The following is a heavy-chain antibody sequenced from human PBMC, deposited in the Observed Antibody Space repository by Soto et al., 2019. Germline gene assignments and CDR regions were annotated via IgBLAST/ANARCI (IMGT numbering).Heavy chain of an antibody. CDR2: IYYSGGT. J-gene: IGHJ5*02. Sequence: QVQLQESGPGLVRPSQTLSLSCTVSGGSISNNANHWSWIRQHPGEGLEWIGYIYYSGGTYYSPSLKGRVTMSIDASKNQFSLKLSSVTAADTAVYYCAKGVRGVPNWFDPWGQGTLVTVSS. CDR3: AKGVRGVPNWFDP. CDR1: GGSISNNANH. D-gene: IGHD3-10*01. V-gene: IGHV4-31*03.